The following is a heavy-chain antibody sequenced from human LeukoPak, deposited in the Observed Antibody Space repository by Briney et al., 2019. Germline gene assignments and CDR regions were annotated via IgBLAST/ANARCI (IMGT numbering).Heavy chain of an antibody. D-gene: IGHD2-15*01. CDR1: GFSLSSHP. J-gene: IGHJ5*02. CDR2: ISSSSNTI. CDR3: AREVIEVVADGIPNWFDP. Sequence: GGSLRLSCEGSGFSLSSHPMNWFRQAPGKGLEWVSYISSSSNTIYYADSVNGRFTISRDNSKNSLYLQMNSLRGEDTAVYYCAREVIEVVADGIPNWFDPWGQGTLVTVSS. V-gene: IGHV3-48*04.